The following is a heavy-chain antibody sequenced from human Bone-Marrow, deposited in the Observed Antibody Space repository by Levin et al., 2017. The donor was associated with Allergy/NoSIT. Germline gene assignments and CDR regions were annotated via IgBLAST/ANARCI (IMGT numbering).Heavy chain of an antibody. J-gene: IGHJ4*02. V-gene: IGHV3-23*01. CDR1: GFTFNNYD. Sequence: PGGSLRLSCTASGFTFNNYDINWVRQAPGKGLEWVSRVTTGGSTTYYADSVKGRFIISRDNSKNTVYFHMNSLRADDTGIYYCAGNWDWGQGTLVTVSS. CDR2: VTTGGSTT. CDR3: AGNWD. D-gene: IGHD7-27*01.